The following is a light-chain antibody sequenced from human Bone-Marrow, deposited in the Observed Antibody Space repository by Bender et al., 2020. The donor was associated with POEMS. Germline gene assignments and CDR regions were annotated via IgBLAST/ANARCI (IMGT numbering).Light chain of an antibody. V-gene: IGLV3-21*04. CDR1: NIGDKS. CDR3: QVWAGASGHV. Sequence: SYVLTQPPSGSVAPGKTARITCGGDNIGDKSVHWYQQKPGQAPVLVIYYDIDRPSGIPERFSGSNFGNTATLTITGVEAGDEADYFCQVWAGASGHVFGPGTKVTVL. CDR2: YDI. J-gene: IGLJ1*01.